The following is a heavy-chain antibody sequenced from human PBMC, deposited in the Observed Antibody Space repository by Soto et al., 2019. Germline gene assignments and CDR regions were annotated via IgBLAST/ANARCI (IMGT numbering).Heavy chain of an antibody. J-gene: IGHJ4*02. D-gene: IGHD1-26*01. CDR2: INPQSGGT. Sequence: QVQLVQSGAEVKKPWASVNVSCKASGYTFTVYYMHWVRQATVQGLEWMGWINPQSGGTMYPQKFQGRVTMTWDTSIMKAYMALTRLRADDTAVYYCARDLAKGGGRAGCDYWGQGTLVTVSS. CDR3: ARDLAKGGGRAGCDY. V-gene: IGHV1-2*02. CDR1: GYTFTVYY.